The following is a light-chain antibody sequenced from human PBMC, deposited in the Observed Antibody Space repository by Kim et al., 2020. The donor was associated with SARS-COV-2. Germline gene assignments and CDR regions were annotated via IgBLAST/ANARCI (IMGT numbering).Light chain of an antibody. CDR3: SAWDSSLSACV. CDR1: SNNVGNQG. CDR2: RNN. V-gene: IGLV10-54*01. J-gene: IGLJ3*02. Sequence: QTATLTCTGNSNNVGNQGAAWLQQHQGHPPKLLSYRNNNRPSGISERFSASRSGSTASLTISGLQPEDEADYYCSAWDSSLSACVFGGGTQLTVL.